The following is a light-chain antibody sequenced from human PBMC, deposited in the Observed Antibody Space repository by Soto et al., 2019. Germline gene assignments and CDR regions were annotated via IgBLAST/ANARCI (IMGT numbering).Light chain of an antibody. V-gene: IGKV3-15*01. CDR1: QSVSSN. J-gene: IGKJ1*01. Sequence: EIMMTQSPATLSVSPGDGATLSCRASQSVSSNLAWYQQKPGQAPRLLIYGASTRPTGIPARFSGSGSGTEFTLTISSLQSGDFAIYYCQQYNDWPSTWTFGQGTQVEMK. CDR3: QQYNDWPSTWT. CDR2: GAS.